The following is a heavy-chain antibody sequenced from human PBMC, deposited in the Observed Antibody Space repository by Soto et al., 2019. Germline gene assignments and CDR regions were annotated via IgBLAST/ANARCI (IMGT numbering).Heavy chain of an antibody. D-gene: IGHD1-26*01. J-gene: IGHJ6*02. CDR2: INPSGGST. V-gene: IGHV1-46*01. CDR3: ARDYAYVILVGATSYYYYGMDV. CDR1: GYTFTSYY. Sequence: ASVKVSCKASGYTFTSYYMHWVRQAPGQGLEWMGIINPSGGSTSYAQKFQGRVTMTRDTSTSTVYMELSSLRSEDTAVYYCARDYAYVILVGATSYYYYGMDVWGQGTTVTVSS.